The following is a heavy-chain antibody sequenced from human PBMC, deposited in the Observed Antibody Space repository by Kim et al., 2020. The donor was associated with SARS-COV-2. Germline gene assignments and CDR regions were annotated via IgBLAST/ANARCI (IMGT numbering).Heavy chain of an antibody. CDR3: ARGYVTVTTYRNNWFDP. CDR1: GYTFTSYY. D-gene: IGHD4-17*01. CDR2: INPSGGST. Sequence: ASVKVSCKTSGYTFTSYYIHWVRQAPGQGLEWMGIINPSGGSTSYAQKFQGRVTMTRDTSTSTVYMELSSLRSEDTAVYYCARGYVTVTTYRNNWFDPWGQGTLVTVSS. V-gene: IGHV1-46*01. J-gene: IGHJ5*02.